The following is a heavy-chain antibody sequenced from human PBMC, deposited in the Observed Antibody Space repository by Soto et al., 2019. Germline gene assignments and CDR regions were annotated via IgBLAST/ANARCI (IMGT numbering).Heavy chain of an antibody. J-gene: IGHJ4*02. CDR1: GYTFKNYG. D-gene: IGHD1-1*01. CDR2: ISAYNGNT. CDR3: ARDRSTHDY. Sequence: QVQLVQSGAELKKPGASVKVSCKASGYTFKNYGISWVRQAPGQGLEWMGWISAYNGNTDYAQRFQGRVTMTTDTSTSTAYMVLRSLISDDTAVYYCARDRSTHDYWGQGTLDTVSS. V-gene: IGHV1-18*01.